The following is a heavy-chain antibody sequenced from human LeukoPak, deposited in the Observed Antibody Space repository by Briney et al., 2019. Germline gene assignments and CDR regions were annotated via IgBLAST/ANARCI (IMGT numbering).Heavy chain of an antibody. CDR2: IYYTGST. J-gene: IGHJ4*02. CDR3: ARGLRDGYTLFYFDY. CDR1: GYSISSGYY. D-gene: IGHD5-24*01. V-gene: IGHV4-38-2*02. Sequence: SSETLSLTCTVSGYSISSGYYWGWIRQPPGKGLEWIGSIYYTGSTFYNPSLKSRVTISVGTSKNQFSMKLSSVTAADTAVYFCARGLRDGYTLFYFDYWGQGTLVTVSS.